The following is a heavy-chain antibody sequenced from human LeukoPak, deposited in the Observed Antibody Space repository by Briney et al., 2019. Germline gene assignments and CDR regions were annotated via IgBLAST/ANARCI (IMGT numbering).Heavy chain of an antibody. Sequence: GVSLRLSCAASGFTFSRYWMSWVRQAPGKGLEWVASINEDGSDKYYVDSVKGRFTISRDNAKNSLYLQMNSLRAEDTAVYYCARDTYRFDDYWGQGTLVTVSS. CDR2: INEDGSDK. J-gene: IGHJ4*02. CDR3: ARDTYRFDDY. V-gene: IGHV3-7*01. CDR1: GFTFSRYW.